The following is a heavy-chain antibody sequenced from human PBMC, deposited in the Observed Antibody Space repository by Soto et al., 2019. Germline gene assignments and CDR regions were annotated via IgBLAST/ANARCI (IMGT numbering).Heavy chain of an antibody. J-gene: IGHJ5*01. V-gene: IGHV4-61*01. CDR2: IYYSVST. D-gene: IGHD3-16*01. CDR1: GDSDTSGSYN. CDR3: AMIPIDTYMIYSFDP. Sequence: SETLSLTRTVSGDSDTSGSYNWTWIRQPPWKGLEWVGHIYYSVSTNYSPSLKSRVTISLYTPDNQFSLKVTSVTAADTAVYYCAMIPIDTYMIYSFDPWGQGSLVNVSS.